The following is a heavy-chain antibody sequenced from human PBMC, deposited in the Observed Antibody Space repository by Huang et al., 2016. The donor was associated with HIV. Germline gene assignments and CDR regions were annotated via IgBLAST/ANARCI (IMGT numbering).Heavy chain of an antibody. V-gene: IGHV1-2*02. CDR1: GYTFTGYY. CDR2: INPHSGGT. Sequence: QVQLVQSGAEVKKPGASVKVSCKASGYTFTGYYMNWGRQAPGQGLEWMGWINPHSGGTNYAQGFEGRVTMTRDTAIRTAYMELSRLRSDDTAVYYCAREHSRSHLGYYYYYGMDVWGQGTTVTVSS. D-gene: IGHD6-6*01. CDR3: AREHSRSHLGYYYYYGMDV. J-gene: IGHJ6*02.